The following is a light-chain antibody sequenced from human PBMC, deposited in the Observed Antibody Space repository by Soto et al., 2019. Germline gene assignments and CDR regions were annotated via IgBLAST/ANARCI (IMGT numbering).Light chain of an antibody. CDR3: QQYNSYSPWT. J-gene: IGKJ1*01. V-gene: IGKV1-5*03. CDR2: KAS. Sequence: DIQMTQSPSTLSGSVGDRVTITCRASQTISSWLAWYQQKPGKAPKLLIYKASSLESGVPSRFSGSGSGTEFTLTISSLRPDDFATYYCQQYNSYSPWTFGQGTKVDI. CDR1: QTISSW.